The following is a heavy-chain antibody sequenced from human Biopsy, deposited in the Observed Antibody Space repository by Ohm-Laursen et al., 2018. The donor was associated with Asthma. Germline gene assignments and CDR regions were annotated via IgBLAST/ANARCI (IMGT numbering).Heavy chain of an antibody. D-gene: IGHD4-17*01. CDR3: ASDFPKDYVRCNFQF. CDR1: GYSLTDFS. Sequence: GASVKVSCKISGYSLTDFSMHWVRQAPGQGLEWMGGHDHEEGGTENARRFQGRVTMTEDTSTDTAYMELSSLSSDDTAVYYCASDFPKDYVRCNFQFWGQGTLVTVSS. V-gene: IGHV1-24*01. CDR2: HDHEEGGT. J-gene: IGHJ4*02.